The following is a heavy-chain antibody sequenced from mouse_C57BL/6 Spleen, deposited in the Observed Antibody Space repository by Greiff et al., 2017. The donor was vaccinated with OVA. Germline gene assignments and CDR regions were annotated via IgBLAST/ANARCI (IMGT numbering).Heavy chain of an antibody. CDR3: ARGPYYYGSSSYFDY. CDR1: GYTFTSYW. V-gene: IGHV1-64*01. J-gene: IGHJ2*01. Sequence: VQLQQPGAELVKPGASVKLSCKASGYTFTSYWMHWVKQRPGQGLEWIGMIHPNSGSTNYNEKFKSKATLTVDKSSSTAYMQLSSLTSEDSAVYYCARGPYYYGSSSYFDYWGQGTTLTVSS. CDR2: IHPNSGST. D-gene: IGHD1-1*01.